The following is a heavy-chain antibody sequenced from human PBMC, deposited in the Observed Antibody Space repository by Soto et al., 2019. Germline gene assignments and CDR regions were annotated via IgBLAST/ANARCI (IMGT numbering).Heavy chain of an antibody. Sequence: ASVKVSCKASGYTFTSYGISWVRQAPGQGLEWMGWISAYNGNTNYAQKLQGRVTMTTDTSTSTAYMELRSLRSDDTAVYYCARDLLTIAVAGTGIFDYWGQGTLVTVSS. D-gene: IGHD6-19*01. CDR3: ARDLLTIAVAGTGIFDY. CDR2: ISAYNGNT. V-gene: IGHV1-18*01. J-gene: IGHJ4*02. CDR1: GYTFTSYG.